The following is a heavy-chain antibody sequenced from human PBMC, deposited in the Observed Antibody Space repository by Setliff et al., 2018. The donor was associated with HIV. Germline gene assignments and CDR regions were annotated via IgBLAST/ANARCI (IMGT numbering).Heavy chain of an antibody. J-gene: IGHJ3*02. CDR3: ARAIRWRYCSSTSCSDALDI. CDR1: GNTFTTYD. V-gene: IGHV1-18*01. CDR2: ISVYNGDT. Sequence: ASVKVSCKASGNTFTTYDISWVRQAPGQGLEWMGWISVYNGDTNYAQKFQGRVTMTTDTSTSTAYMELRSLRSDDTAVYYCARAIRWRYCSSTSCSDALDIWGQGTMVTVSS. D-gene: IGHD2-2*01.